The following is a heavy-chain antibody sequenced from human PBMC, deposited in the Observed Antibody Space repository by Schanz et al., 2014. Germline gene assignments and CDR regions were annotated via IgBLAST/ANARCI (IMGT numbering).Heavy chain of an antibody. CDR2: ISDYNADT. D-gene: IGHD6-13*01. CDR1: GYTFTSYV. V-gene: IGHV1-18*04. CDR3: AGATYSSSWYGGSEYFQH. Sequence: QVQLVQSGAEVKKPGASVKVSCKASGYTFTSYVISWVRQAPGQGPEWMGWISDYNADTKYAQKVQGRVTMTKDTSTSRASMEMRSLRSDDTAVYYCAGATYSSSWYGGSEYFQHWGQGTLVTVSS. J-gene: IGHJ1*01.